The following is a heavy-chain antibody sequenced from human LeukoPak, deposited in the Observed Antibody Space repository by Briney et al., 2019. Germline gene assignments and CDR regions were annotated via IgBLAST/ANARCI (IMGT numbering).Heavy chain of an antibody. V-gene: IGHV3-30-3*01. D-gene: IGHD2-2*01. CDR1: GFTFSSYA. J-gene: IGHJ6*02. CDR2: ISYDGSNK. CDR3: ARVVCSSTSCYFYYYYYYGMDV. Sequence: PGGSLRLSCAASGFTFSSYAMHWVRQAPGKGLEWVAVISYDGSNKYYADSVKGRFTISRDNSKNTLYLQMNSLRAEDTAVYYCARVVCSSTSCYFYYYYYYGMDVWGQGTTVTVSS.